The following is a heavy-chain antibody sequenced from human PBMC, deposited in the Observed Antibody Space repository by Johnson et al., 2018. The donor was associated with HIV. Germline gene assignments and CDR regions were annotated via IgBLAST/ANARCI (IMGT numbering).Heavy chain of an antibody. J-gene: IGHJ3*02. Sequence: VQLVESGGGVVQPGGSPRLSCAASGFTFSDYAMSWVRQAPGKGLEWVSGINWNGGSTGYADSVKGRFTISRDNSKNTLYLQMNSLRAEDTAVYYCARYQLGGDAFDIWGQGTVVTVSS. CDR3: ARYQLGGDAFDI. D-gene: IGHD7-27*01. CDR2: INWNGGST. V-gene: IGHV3-20*04. CDR1: GFTFSDYA.